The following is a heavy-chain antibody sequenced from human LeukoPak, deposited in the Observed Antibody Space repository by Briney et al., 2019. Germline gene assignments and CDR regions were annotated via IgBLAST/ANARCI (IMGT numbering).Heavy chain of an antibody. J-gene: IGHJ4*02. CDR2: ISGDGGST. D-gene: IGHD3-10*01. Sequence: PGGSLRLSCAASGFTFDDNAMQWVRQAPGKGLEWVSLISGDGGSTYYADSVKGRFTISRDNSKNSLYLQMNSLRTEDTALYYCAKDWDYYGSGRIDYWGQGTLVTVSS. CDR1: GFTFDDNA. CDR3: AKDWDYYGSGRIDY. V-gene: IGHV3-43*02.